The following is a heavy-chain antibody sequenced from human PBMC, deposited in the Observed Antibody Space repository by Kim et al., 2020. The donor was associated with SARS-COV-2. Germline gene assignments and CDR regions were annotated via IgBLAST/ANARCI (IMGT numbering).Heavy chain of an antibody. J-gene: IGHJ4*02. Sequence: ASVKVSCKASGYTFTSYAMHWVRQAPGQRLEWMGWINAGNGNTKYSQKFQGRVTITRDTSASTAYMELSSLRSEDTAVYYCARARKGLGYSSSWYPFDYWGQGTLVTVSS. V-gene: IGHV1-3*01. CDR2: INAGNGNT. D-gene: IGHD6-13*01. CDR3: ARARKGLGYSSSWYPFDY. CDR1: GYTFTSYA.